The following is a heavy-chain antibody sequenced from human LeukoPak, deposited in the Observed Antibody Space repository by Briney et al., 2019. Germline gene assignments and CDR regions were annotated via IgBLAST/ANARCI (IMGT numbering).Heavy chain of an antibody. CDR2: IYYSGSS. D-gene: IGHD6-19*01. Sequence: SETLSLTCTVSGGSISGYYWSWLRQPPGKGLEWIGYIYYSGSSKYNPSLKSRVTISVDTSKNQFSLKLSSVTAADTAVYYCARLATAGYLNSWGQGTLVTVSS. V-gene: IGHV4-59*08. CDR1: GGSISGYY. CDR3: ARLATAGYLNS. J-gene: IGHJ4*02.